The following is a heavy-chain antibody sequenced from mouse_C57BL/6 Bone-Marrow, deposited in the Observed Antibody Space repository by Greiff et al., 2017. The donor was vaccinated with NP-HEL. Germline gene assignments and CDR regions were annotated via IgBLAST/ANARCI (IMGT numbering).Heavy chain of an antibody. D-gene: IGHD2-3*01. J-gene: IGHJ2*01. CDR3: ARHDGYYEDFDY. V-gene: IGHV1-80*01. CDR2: IYPGDGDT. CDR1: GYAFSSYW. Sequence: QVQLKESGAELVKPGASVKISCKASGYAFSSYWMNWVKQRPGKGLEWIGQIYPGDGDTNYNGKFKGKATLTADKSSSTAYMQLSSLTSEDSAVYFCARHDGYYEDFDYWGQGTTLTVSS.